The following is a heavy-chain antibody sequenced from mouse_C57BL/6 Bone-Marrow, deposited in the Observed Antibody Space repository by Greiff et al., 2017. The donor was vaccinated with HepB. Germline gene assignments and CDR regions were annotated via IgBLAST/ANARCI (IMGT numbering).Heavy chain of an antibody. Sequence: VQLQQSGPELVKPGASVKLSCKASGYTFTSYDINWVKQRPGQGLEWIGWIYPRDGSNKYNEKFKGKATLTVDTSSSTAYMELHSLTSEDSAVYFCARHYGSSYGYAMDYWGQGTSVTVSS. J-gene: IGHJ4*01. CDR3: ARHYGSSYGYAMDY. CDR1: GYTFTSYD. D-gene: IGHD1-1*01. CDR2: IYPRDGSN. V-gene: IGHV1-85*01.